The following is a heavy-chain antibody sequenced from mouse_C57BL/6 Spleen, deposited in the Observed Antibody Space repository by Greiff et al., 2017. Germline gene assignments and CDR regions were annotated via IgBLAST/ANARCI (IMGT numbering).Heavy chain of an antibody. CDR1: GYAFSSSW. CDR2: IYPGDGDT. CDR3: AREYYYGSSYYFDY. J-gene: IGHJ2*01. D-gene: IGHD1-1*01. V-gene: IGHV1-82*01. Sequence: QVQLQQSGPELVKPGASVKISCKASGYAFSSSWMNWVKQRPGKGLEWIGRIYPGDGDTNYNGKFKGKATLTADKSSSTAYMQLSSLTSENSAVYACAREYYYGSSYYFDYWGQGTTLTVSS.